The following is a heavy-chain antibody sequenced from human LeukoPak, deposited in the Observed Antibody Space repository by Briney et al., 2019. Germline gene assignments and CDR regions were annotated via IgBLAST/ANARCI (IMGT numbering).Heavy chain of an antibody. Sequence: SETLSLTCTVSGGSISRGGYCWSWIRQHPGKGLEWIGYIDYSGSTFYNPSLKSRLTMSIDTSKNQFSLKLSSVTAAGTAVYYCAADTSGYRIFNYWGQGTLVTVSS. J-gene: IGHJ4*02. D-gene: IGHD3-22*01. CDR3: AADTSGYRIFNY. CDR1: GGSISRGGYC. V-gene: IGHV4-31*03. CDR2: IDYSGST.